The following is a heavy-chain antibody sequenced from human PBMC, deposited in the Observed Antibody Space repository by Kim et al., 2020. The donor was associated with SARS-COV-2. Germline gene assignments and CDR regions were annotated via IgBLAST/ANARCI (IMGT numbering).Heavy chain of an antibody. V-gene: IGHV3-23*01. D-gene: IGHD3-22*01. Sequence: SVQSRFTISRDNSKNTLYLQMSSLRAEDTAVYYCAKDVATGYDSSGYYVYWGQGTLVTVSS. CDR3: AKDVATGYDSSGYYVY. J-gene: IGHJ4*02.